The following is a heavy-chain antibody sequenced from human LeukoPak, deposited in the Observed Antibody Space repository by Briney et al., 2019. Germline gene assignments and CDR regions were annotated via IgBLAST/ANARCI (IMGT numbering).Heavy chain of an antibody. V-gene: IGHV3-66*01. Sequence: GGSLRLSCTASGFTVSSNYMSWVRQAPGKGLEWVSVIYSGGSTYYADSVKGRFTISRDNSKNTLYLQMNSLRAEDTAVYYCARDDIAVAGFDYWGQGTLVTVSS. D-gene: IGHD6-19*01. CDR1: GFTVSSNY. CDR2: IYSGGST. CDR3: ARDDIAVAGFDY. J-gene: IGHJ4*02.